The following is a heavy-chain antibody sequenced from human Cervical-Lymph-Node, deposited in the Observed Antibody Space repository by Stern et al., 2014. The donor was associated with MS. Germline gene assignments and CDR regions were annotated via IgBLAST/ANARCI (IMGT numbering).Heavy chain of an antibody. CDR3: ARDNPDY. V-gene: IGHV3-74*01. Sequence: EVQLEESGGGLVQPGGTLRLSCAASGFAFSSFWVHWVRQPPGKGLFGVSRIYGDGISTYYADSVKGRFTISRDNAKNTLYLQMNSLRVEDTGVYYCARDNPDYWGQGTLVTVSS. CDR2: IYGDGIST. J-gene: IGHJ4*02. CDR1: GFAFSSFW.